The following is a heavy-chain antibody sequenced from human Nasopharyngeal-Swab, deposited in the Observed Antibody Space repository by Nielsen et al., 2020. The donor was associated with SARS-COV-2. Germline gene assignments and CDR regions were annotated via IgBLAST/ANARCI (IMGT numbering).Heavy chain of an antibody. CDR1: GYTFISYA. Sequence: ASVKVSCSASGYTFISYAMLWVRQAPGQRLEWMGWINAGNGNTKYSQKFQGRVTITRDTSASTAYMELSSLRSEDTAVYYCARNRHYYGSGSYSKNWFDPWGQATLLPVSS. CDR2: INAGNGNT. CDR3: ARNRHYYGSGSYSKNWFDP. J-gene: IGHJ5*02. V-gene: IGHV1-3*01. D-gene: IGHD3-10*01.